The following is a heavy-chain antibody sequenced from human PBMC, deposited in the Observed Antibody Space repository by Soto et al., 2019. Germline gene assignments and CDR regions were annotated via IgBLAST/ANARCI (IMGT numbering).Heavy chain of an antibody. CDR3: VRVVLSINRCAFGA. CDR2: ISHSGTS. J-gene: IGHJ3*01. D-gene: IGHD3-10*01. V-gene: IGHV4-4*02. Sequence: QVQLQESGPGLVKPSGTLSLTCAVSGGSISSSHWWTWVRQSPGKGLEYIGEISHSGTSNSNPSRNSLVPLSVDRFTDHVSPALISVNAADTAVYYSVRVVLSINRCAFGAWGQGTPVIVSS. CDR1: GGSISSSHW.